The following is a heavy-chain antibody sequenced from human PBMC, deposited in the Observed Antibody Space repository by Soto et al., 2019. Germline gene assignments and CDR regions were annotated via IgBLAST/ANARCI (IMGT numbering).Heavy chain of an antibody. CDR1: GFTFSSYG. Sequence: QVQLVESGGGVVQPGGSLRLSCATSGFTFSSYGMHWVRQAPGKGLEWVAVIWYDGSNKYYADSVKGRFTISRDNSKNMLYLQMNSLRVEDTAVYYCARDTLRRVAGTEYLDYWGQGTLVTVSS. J-gene: IGHJ4*02. V-gene: IGHV3-33*01. CDR3: ARDTLRRVAGTEYLDY. CDR2: IWYDGSNK. D-gene: IGHD6-19*01.